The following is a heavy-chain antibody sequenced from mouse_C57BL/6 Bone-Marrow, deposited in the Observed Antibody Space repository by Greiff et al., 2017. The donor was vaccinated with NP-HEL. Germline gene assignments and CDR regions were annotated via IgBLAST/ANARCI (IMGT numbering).Heavy chain of an antibody. D-gene: IGHD1-1*01. V-gene: IGHV1-82*01. CDR1: GYAFSSSW. J-gene: IGHJ1*03. CDR3: AYYYGSSYWYFDV. Sequence: VMLVESGPELVKPGASVKISCKASGYAFSSSWMNWVKQRPGKGLEWIGRIYPGDGDTNYNGKFKGKATLTADKSSSTAYMQLSSLTSEDSAVYFCAYYYGSSYWYFDVWGTGTTVTVSS. CDR2: IYPGDGDT.